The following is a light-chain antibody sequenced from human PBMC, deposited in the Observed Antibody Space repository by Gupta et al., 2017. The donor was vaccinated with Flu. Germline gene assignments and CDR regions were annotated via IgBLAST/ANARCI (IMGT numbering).Light chain of an antibody. J-gene: IGKJ1*01. CDR3: MQGTHWPAT. CDR2: QVS. CDR1: QSLLYSDGNAY. Sequence: DVVLTQFQLSLPVTLGQPASISCRSSQSLLYSDGNAYLNWFPQRPGQSPRRLIYQVSRRDAEVPDRFSGSGSVTDFTLKISRLEAEDVGVYYCMQGTHWPATFGPGTRVE. V-gene: IGKV2-30*01.